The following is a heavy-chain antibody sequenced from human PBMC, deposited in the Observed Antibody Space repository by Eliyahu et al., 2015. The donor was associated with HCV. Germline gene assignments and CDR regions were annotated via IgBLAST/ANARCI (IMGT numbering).Heavy chain of an antibody. Sequence: EVQLVESGGRLVQPGGSLRLSCAASGFTFTSYWLHWVRQSPGKGLAWVSRMNVDGGSTTYADFAKGRFTISRDNAKNTVYLQMNSLRAEDTAVYYCARESYNSGDWYFDFWGRGTLVTVSS. V-gene: IGHV3-74*01. CDR2: MNVDGGST. J-gene: IGHJ2*01. CDR3: ARESYNSGDWYFDF. D-gene: IGHD1-1*01. CDR1: GFTFTSYW.